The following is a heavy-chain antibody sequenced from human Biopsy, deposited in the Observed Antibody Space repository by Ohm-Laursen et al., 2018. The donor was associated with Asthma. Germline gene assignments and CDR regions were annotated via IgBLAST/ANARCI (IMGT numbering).Heavy chain of an antibody. D-gene: IGHD3-10*01. CDR2: ISVYNGNT. J-gene: IGHJ6*02. CDR1: GYTFNSAG. V-gene: IGHV1-18*01. Sequence: ASVKVSCKTSGYTFNSAGIAWVRRAPGQGLEWMGWISVYNGNTKVAQKLQDRVTMITDTSTSTAYMELRGLRSDDTAVYFCARAVDYSHYYGIDVWGQGTTVTVS. CDR3: ARAVDYSHYYGIDV.